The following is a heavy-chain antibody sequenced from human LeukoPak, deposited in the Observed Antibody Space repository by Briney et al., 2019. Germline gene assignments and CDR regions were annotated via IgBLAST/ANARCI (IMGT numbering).Heavy chain of an antibody. CDR3: LGGVAADY. CDR2: ITQDDSDK. J-gene: IGHJ4*02. CDR1: RFSFSHYW. D-gene: IGHD3-16*01. V-gene: IGHV3-7*01. Sequence: GGSLRLSCAASRFSFSHYWMTWVRQAPGKGVEWVTNITQDDSDKHYADSVNCRFTISRDNAKNSLYLQMNSLRVEDTAVYYCLGGVAADYWGRGTLVTVSS.